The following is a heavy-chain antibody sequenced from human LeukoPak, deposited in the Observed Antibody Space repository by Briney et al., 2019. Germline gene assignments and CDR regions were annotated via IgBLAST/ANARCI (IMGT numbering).Heavy chain of an antibody. CDR1: GFLFSDYQ. J-gene: IGHJ4*02. V-gene: IGHV3-11*01. Sequence: GGSLRLSCAASGFLFSDYQMTWVRQAPGKGLECVAYISNSGSTKQYADSVKGRFTISRDNAKNSLHLQMNSLRVEDTAVYYCASPEVWFGDSLWGQGTLVTVSS. CDR2: ISNSGSTK. CDR3: ASPEVWFGDSL. D-gene: IGHD3-10*01.